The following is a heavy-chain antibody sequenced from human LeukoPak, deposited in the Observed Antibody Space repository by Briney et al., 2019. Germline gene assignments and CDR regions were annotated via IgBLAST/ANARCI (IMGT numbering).Heavy chain of an antibody. CDR2: IYHSGST. J-gene: IGHJ5*02. CDR3: ARVDYVWGSYPGWFDP. V-gene: IGHV4-30-4*01. CDR1: GGSISSGDYY. Sequence: SETLSLTCTVSGGSISSGDYYWSWIRQPPGKGLEWIGYIYHSGSTYYNPSLKSRVTISVDTSKNQFSLKLSSVTAADTAVYYCARVDYVWGSYPGWFDPWGQGTLVTVSS. D-gene: IGHD3-16*02.